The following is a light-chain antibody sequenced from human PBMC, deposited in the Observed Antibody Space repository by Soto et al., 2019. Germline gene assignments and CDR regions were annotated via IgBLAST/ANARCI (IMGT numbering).Light chain of an antibody. Sequence: EIVLTQSPATLSLSPGERATLSCRASQSVSSYLAWYQQKPGQAPRLLISDASNRATGIPDRFSGSGSGTDFALTLSSLEPEDFAVYYCHQRSKWPLTFGGGTKVEIK. V-gene: IGKV3-11*01. CDR2: DAS. CDR1: QSVSSY. J-gene: IGKJ4*01. CDR3: HQRSKWPLT.